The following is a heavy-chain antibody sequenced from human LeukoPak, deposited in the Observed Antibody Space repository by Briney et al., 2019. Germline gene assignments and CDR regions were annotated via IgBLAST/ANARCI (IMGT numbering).Heavy chain of an antibody. J-gene: IGHJ5*02. CDR3: ARDDYGFDP. CDR1: GFTFSNFG. D-gene: IGHD4-17*01. V-gene: IGHV3-30*04. CDR2: ISYDGSTK. Sequence: GSLRLSCAAPGFTFSNFGGNWVRQASGKGLGWVAFISYDGSTKYNVDSVKGRFSISRDNSKNTLHLQMNNLRAEDTALYYCARDDYGFDPWGQGTLVTVSS.